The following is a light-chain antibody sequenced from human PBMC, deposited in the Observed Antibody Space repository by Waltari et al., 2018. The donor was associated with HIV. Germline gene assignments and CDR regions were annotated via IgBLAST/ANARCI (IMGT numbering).Light chain of an antibody. CDR2: GAS. Sequence: EIVMTQSPATLSVSPGERATLSCRASQSVSRNLAWYQQKPGQAPRLLIYGASTRATGIPGRFGGSGSGTEFTLTISSLQSEDFAVYYCQQYNNWPGKTFGQGTKVEIK. CDR1: QSVSRN. J-gene: IGKJ1*01. V-gene: IGKV3-15*01. CDR3: QQYNNWPGKT.